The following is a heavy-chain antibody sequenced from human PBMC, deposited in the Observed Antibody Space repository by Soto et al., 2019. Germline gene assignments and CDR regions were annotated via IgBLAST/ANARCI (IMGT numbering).Heavy chain of an antibody. CDR3: GHRPGGGYWVYDYLDH. V-gene: IGHV2-5*02. CDR1: WFSCTNNGEG. CDR2: ISWGGEK. Sequence: ITWQESGPTLVKPTQTLTLTCNFPWFSCTNNGEGVGWVRQSPGKAREWLALISWGGEKRYSPYRKTRITFSKDTSKDQVVLRMTTVESVDTATYFCGHRPGGGYWVYDYLDHWGQGILVSVSS. J-gene: IGHJ4*02. D-gene: IGHD5-12*01.